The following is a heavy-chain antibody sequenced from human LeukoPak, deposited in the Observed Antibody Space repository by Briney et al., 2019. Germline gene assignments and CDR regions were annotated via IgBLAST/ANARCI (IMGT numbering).Heavy chain of an antibody. J-gene: IGHJ6*03. D-gene: IGHD5-18*01. CDR3: AREPGLRGYSYGLIRVYYYMDV. Sequence: SETLSLTCTVSGGSISIYYWSWIRQPAGKGLEWIGRIYTSGSTNYNPSLKSRVTISVDKSKNQFSLKLSSVTAADTAVYYCAREPGLRGYSYGLIRVYYYMDVWGKGTTVTVSS. V-gene: IGHV4-4*07. CDR1: GGSISIYY. CDR2: IYTSGST.